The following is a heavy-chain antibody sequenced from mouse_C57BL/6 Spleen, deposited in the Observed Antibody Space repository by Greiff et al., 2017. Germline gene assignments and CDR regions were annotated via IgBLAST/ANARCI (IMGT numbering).Heavy chain of an antibody. J-gene: IGHJ3*01. V-gene: IGHV5-16*01. CDR1: GFTFSDYY. D-gene: IGHD2-2*01. Sequence: EVKLVESEGGLVQPGSSMKLSCTASGFTFSDYYMAWVRQVPEKGLEWVANINYDGSSTYYLDSLKSRFIISRDNAKNILYLQMSSLKSEDTATYYCARDKGIYYGYEDWGQGTLVTVSA. CDR2: INYDGSST. CDR3: ARDKGIYYGYED.